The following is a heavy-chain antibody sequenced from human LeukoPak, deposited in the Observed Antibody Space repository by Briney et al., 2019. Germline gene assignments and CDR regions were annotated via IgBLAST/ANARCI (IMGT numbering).Heavy chain of an antibody. J-gene: IGHJ5*02. V-gene: IGHV3-9*01. CDR2: IIWNSASI. CDR3: AKESHSGYDEGWFDP. CDR1: GFTFDDYA. D-gene: IGHD5-12*01. Sequence: PGGSLRLSCAASGFTFDDYAMHWVRQAPGKGLEWVSGIIWNSASIGYADSVKGRFTISRDNAKNSLYLQMNSLRAEDTALYYCAKESHSGYDEGWFDPWGQGTLVTVSS.